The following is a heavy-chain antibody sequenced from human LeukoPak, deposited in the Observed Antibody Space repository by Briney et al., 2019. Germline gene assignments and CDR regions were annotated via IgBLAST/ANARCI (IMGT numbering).Heavy chain of an antibody. CDR2: INPSGGST. CDR3: ARPLGSIKEYWWFDP. J-gene: IGHJ5*02. Sequence: GASVKVSCKASGYTFTSYYMHWVRQAPGQGLEWMGIINPSGGSTSYAQKFQGRVTMNRDTSSPKVYMDLTRLRSDDTAVCFCARPLGSIKEYWWFDPWGQGTLVTVSP. D-gene: IGHD2/OR15-2a*01. V-gene: IGHV1-46*01. CDR1: GYTFTSYY.